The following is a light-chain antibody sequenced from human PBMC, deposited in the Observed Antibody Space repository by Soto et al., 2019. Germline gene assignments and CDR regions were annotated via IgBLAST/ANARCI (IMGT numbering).Light chain of an antibody. CDR1: QSVSSN. J-gene: IGKJ4*01. Sequence: EIVMTQSPATLSVSPGERATLSCRASQSVSSNLAWYQQKPGQAPRLLIYGASTRATGIPARFSGSGSGTEFTLXXSSXXSEXXAVYYCQQYNNWPPLTFGGGTKVEIK. CDR2: GAS. V-gene: IGKV3-15*01. CDR3: QQYNNWPPLT.